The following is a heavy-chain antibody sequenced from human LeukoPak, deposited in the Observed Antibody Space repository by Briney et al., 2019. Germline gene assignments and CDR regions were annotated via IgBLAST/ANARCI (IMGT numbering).Heavy chain of an antibody. CDR1: GFFFKSYS. J-gene: IGHJ4*01. CDR3: AIKSSIAASKN. V-gene: IGHV3-7*01. CDR2: IKQDGSEK. Sequence: PGGSLRLSCAASGFFFKSYSMSLIRQTPGKGLEWVANIKQDGSEKYYVDSVKGRFNISRDNGKNSLYLQMNSLRAEDTAVYYCAIKSSIAASKNWGQGTLVTVSS. D-gene: IGHD6-25*01.